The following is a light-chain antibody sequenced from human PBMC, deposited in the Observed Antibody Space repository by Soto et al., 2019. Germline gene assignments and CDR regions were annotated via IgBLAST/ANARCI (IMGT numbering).Light chain of an antibody. V-gene: IGKV3-20*01. CDR3: HQYVSSPLYT. CDR1: QSVSSSY. J-gene: IGKJ2*01. Sequence: EIVLTQSPGTLSLSPGERATLSCRASQSVSSSYLAWYQQKPGQAPRLLIYGASSRATGIPDRFSGSGSGTDFTLPISRLEPEDFAVYYCHQYVSSPLYTFGQGTKLEIK. CDR2: GAS.